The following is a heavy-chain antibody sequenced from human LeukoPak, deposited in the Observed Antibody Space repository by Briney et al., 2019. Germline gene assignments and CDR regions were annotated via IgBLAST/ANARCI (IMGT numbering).Heavy chain of an antibody. V-gene: IGHV3-7*01. CDR2: IKQDGSER. J-gene: IGHJ4*02. D-gene: IGHD3-3*01. CDR3: VRDIDRYYADY. CDR1: GFIFSSYW. Sequence: PGGSLRLSCAASGFIFSSYWMSWVRQAPGRGRGWVANIKQDGSERYYVDSVKGRFTISRDNAKNSLYLQMNSLRAEDTAVYYCVRDIDRYYADYWGQGTLVTVSS.